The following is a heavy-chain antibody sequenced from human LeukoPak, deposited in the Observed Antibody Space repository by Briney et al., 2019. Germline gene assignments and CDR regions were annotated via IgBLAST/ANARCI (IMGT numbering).Heavy chain of an antibody. Sequence: PGGSLRLSCAASGFTFSSYSMNWVRQAPGKGLEWVSSISSSSSYIYYADSVKGRFTISRDNAKNSLYLQMNSLRAEDTAVYYCARGRNLRDFDWAPHWFDPWGQGTLVTVSS. J-gene: IGHJ5*02. CDR1: GFTFSSYS. D-gene: IGHD3-9*01. V-gene: IGHV3-21*01. CDR3: ARGRNLRDFDWAPHWFDP. CDR2: ISSSSSYI.